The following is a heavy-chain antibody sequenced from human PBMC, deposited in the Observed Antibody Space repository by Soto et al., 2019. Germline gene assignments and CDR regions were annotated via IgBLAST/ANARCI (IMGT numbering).Heavy chain of an antibody. V-gene: IGHV4-39*07. CDR1: GGSSGSIGDS. CDR2: IYASENT. CDR3: ASCRRLGYIIKYYYVMDF. J-gene: IGHJ6*02. D-gene: IGHD3-10*01. Sequence: SETLCLTWTVAGGSSGSIGDSWGLISQSPGKGLEWIGTIYASENTYYNPSLQSRVTISVDTSKNQFSLKLSSVTAADTAVYYCASCRRLGYIIKYYYVMDFLGQGTTVTVSS.